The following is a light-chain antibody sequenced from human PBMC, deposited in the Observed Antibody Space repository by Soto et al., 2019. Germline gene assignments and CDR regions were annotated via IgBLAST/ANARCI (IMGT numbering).Light chain of an antibody. Sequence: DIQMTQSPSSLSASVGDRVTITCQASQYISNYLNWYQQKPGKAPKILIYDASVLEACVPSRFCGGGSGTHFTLTISSLQPEDLAAYYCQQFDKLPLTFGGGTKVEIK. V-gene: IGKV1-33*01. CDR1: QYISNY. CDR2: DAS. CDR3: QQFDKLPLT. J-gene: IGKJ4*01.